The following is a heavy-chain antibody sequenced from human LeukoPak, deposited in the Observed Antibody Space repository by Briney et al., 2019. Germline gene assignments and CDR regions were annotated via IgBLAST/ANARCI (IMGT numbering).Heavy chain of an antibody. CDR2: ISGSGGST. Sequence: GGSLRLSCAASGFTFSSYAMSWVRQAPGKGLEWVSAISGSGGSTYYADSVKGRFTISRDNSKNTLYLQMNSLRAEDTAVYYCAKHTTMIVVVIGAFDYWGQGTLVTVSS. D-gene: IGHD3-22*01. V-gene: IGHV3-23*01. CDR1: GFTFSSYA. CDR3: AKHTTMIVVVIGAFDY. J-gene: IGHJ4*02.